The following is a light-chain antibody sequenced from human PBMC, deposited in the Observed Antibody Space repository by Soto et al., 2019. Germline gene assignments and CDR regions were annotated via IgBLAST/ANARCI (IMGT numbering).Light chain of an antibody. J-gene: IGKJ2*01. Sequence: EIVLTQSPGPLSLSPGERATLSCRASQSVSSRYLAWYQQKPGQAPRLLMYGASNRATDIPDRFSGSGSGTDFTLTISRLEPEDFAVYFCQQYGSSPPFTFGQGTKVEIK. V-gene: IGKV3-20*01. CDR2: GAS. CDR3: QQYGSSPPFT. CDR1: QSVSSRY.